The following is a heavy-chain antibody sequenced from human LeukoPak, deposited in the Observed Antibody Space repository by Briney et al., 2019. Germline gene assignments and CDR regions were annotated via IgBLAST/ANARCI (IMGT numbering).Heavy chain of an antibody. CDR2: ISYGGRNK. Sequence: GGSLRLSCAASGFTFSTYGMRWVRQAPGKGLEWVTIISYGGRNKYYADSVKGRFTISRDNSKNTLDLQMDSLRAEDTAVYYCAKDLAPHRDGSHRGTDAWGQGTLVTVSS. CDR3: AKDLAPHRDGSHRGTDA. J-gene: IGHJ5*02. CDR1: GFTFSTYG. D-gene: IGHD5-24*01. V-gene: IGHV3-30*18.